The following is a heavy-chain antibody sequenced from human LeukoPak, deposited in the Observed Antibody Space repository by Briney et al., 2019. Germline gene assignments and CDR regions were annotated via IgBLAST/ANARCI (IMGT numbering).Heavy chain of an antibody. J-gene: IGHJ4*02. CDR3: VRHIAYHANLDY. CDR1: GGSISSSTSC. V-gene: IGHV4-39*01. CDR2: MYYSGST. Sequence: SETLSLTCTVSGGSISSSTSCWSWVRQPPGKGLEWIGCMYYSGSTYYGSSLKGRVTISLDTPKNQFSLRLNSVTASDTAVYYCVRHIAYHANLDYWSQGTLVTVSS. D-gene: IGHD2-21*01.